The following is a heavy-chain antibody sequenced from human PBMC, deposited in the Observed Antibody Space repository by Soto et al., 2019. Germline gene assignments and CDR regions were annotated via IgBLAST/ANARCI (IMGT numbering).Heavy chain of an antibody. CDR1: GFTFSSYA. V-gene: IGHV3-23*01. J-gene: IGHJ4*02. Sequence: LRLSCAASGFTFSSYAMSWVRQAPGKGLEWVSAIGGSGGSTYYADSVKGRFTISRDNSKNTLYLQMNSLRAEDTAVYYCAKDRSQQWREYYFDYWGQGTLVTVSS. D-gene: IGHD6-19*01. CDR3: AKDRSQQWREYYFDY. CDR2: IGGSGGST.